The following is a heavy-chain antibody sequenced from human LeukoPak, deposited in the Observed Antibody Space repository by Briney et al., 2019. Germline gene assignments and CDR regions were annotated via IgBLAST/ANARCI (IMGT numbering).Heavy chain of an antibody. CDR2: ISSLSNYI. Sequence: GGSLRLSCAASRFTFTNYSMNWVRQAPGKELEWVSSISSLSNYIYYADSVKGRFTISRDNAKNSLYLQMNSLRAEDTALYYCARGGENSGFDYWGQGTLVIVSS. V-gene: IGHV3-21*01. J-gene: IGHJ4*02. CDR3: ARGGENSGFDY. D-gene: IGHD6-19*01. CDR1: RFTFTNYS.